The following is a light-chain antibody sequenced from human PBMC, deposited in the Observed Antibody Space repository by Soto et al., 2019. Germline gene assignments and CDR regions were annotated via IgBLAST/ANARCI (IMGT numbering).Light chain of an antibody. CDR3: QQSYAAWT. J-gene: IGKJ1*01. CDR2: AAS. Sequence: DIQMTQSPSSLSASVGDRVTITCRASQSISSYLNWYQQKPGKAPKLLIYAASSLQSVVQSRFSGSGSGTDFTLTISSPQPEDFATYYWQQSYAAWTFGQGTKGEIK. CDR1: QSISSY. V-gene: IGKV1-39*01.